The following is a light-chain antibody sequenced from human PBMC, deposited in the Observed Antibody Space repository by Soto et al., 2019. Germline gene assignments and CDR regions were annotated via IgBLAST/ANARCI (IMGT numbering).Light chain of an antibody. CDR1: SSNIGRNT. J-gene: IGLJ1*01. CDR2: SNN. CDR3: AAWDNSLSEYV. Sequence: HFMLTQPPSASETPGQRVTISCSGSSSNIGRNTVNWYQQLPGTAPKLVIYSNNQRPSGVPDRFSGSKSGTSGSLAISGLQSEDEADYYCAAWDNSLSEYVFGTGTKLTVL. V-gene: IGLV1-44*01.